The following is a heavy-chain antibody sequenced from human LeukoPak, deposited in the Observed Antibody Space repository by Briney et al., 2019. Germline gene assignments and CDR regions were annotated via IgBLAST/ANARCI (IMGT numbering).Heavy chain of an antibody. CDR1: GGSISSGGYS. J-gene: IGHJ4*02. Sequence: SETLSLTCAVSGGSISSGGYSWSWIRQPPGKGLEWIGYIYRSGSTYYNPSLKSRVTISVDRSKNQFSLKLSSVTAADTAVYYCARSGASDYVFDYWGQGTLVTVSS. V-gene: IGHV4-30-2*01. CDR3: ARSGASDYVFDY. D-gene: IGHD4-17*01. CDR2: IYRSGST.